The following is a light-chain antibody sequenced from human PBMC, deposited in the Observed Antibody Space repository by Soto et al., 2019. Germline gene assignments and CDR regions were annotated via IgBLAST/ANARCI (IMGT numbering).Light chain of an antibody. V-gene: IGKV3-15*01. CDR1: QSVSNN. CDR3: QQPCSSPIT. Sequence: EIVMRQSPATLYVSPGERATISSRASQSVSNNLAWYQQKRGQAPRLLIYGASTRATGIPARFSGSGSGTDITITISRLEPEDCAVYYCQQPCSSPITFGQGTRLEIK. CDR2: GAS. J-gene: IGKJ5*01.